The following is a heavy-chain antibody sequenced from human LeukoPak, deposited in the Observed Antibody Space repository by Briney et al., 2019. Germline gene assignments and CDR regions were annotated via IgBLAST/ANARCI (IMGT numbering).Heavy chain of an antibody. CDR2: IYPGDSDT. CDR1: GYSFTSYW. V-gene: IGHV5-51*01. Sequence: GESLKISCKGSGYSFTSYWIGWVRQMPGKGLEGMGIIYPGDSDTRHSPSFQGQVTISADKSISTAYLQWSSLKASDTATYFCARLGNQYGWFENFRIDYWGQGTPVIASS. CDR3: ARLGNQYGWFENFRIDY. J-gene: IGHJ4*02. D-gene: IGHD3-10*01.